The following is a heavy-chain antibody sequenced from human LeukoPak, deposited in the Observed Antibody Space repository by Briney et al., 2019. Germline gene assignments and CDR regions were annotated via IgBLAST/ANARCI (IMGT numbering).Heavy chain of an antibody. D-gene: IGHD3-10*01. CDR2: TYYRSRWLL. CDR3: ARDGDFYGSGTLDS. J-gene: IGHJ5*01. Sequence: SQTLSLTCAISGDSISSYTAAWNWIRQSPSRGLEWLGRTYYRSRWLLDYAVPVRSRITINADTSKNRFSVQLASVTPDDTAVYCCARDGDFYGSGTLDSWGQGTLVTVSS. V-gene: IGHV6-1*01. CDR1: GDSISSYTAA.